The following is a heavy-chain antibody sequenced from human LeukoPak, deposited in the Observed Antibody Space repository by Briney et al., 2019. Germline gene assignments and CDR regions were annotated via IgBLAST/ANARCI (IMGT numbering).Heavy chain of an antibody. D-gene: IGHD6-13*01. J-gene: IGHJ4*02. CDR3: ATSLSSSTPYYFDY. CDR2: IIPIFGTA. Sequence: GASVKVSCKASGGTFSSYAISWVRQAPGQGLEWMGGIIPIFGTANYAQKFQGRVTITTDESTSTAYMELSSLRSEDTAVYYCATSLSSSTPYYFDYWGQGTLVTVSS. V-gene: IGHV1-69*05. CDR1: GGTFSSYA.